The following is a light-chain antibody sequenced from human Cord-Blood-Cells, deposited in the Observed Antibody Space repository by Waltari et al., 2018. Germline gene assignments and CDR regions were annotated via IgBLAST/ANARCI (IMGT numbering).Light chain of an antibody. Sequence: DIQMTQSPSSLSASVGDRVITTCRASQGISNDLGWYQQKPGKAPKRLIYAASSLQSGVPSMFSSSASGTEFTHTIISLHTGDFATYDSLQHNSDPLTVDARTKVDIK. CDR2: AAS. V-gene: IGKV1-17*01. CDR3: LQHNSDPLT. J-gene: IGKJ3*01. CDR1: QGISND.